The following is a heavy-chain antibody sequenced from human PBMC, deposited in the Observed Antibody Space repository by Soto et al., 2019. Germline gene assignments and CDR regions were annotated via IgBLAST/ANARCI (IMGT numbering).Heavy chain of an antibody. CDR3: ARIRRGYRIYGMDV. J-gene: IGHJ6*04. CDR2: IYYDGTA. V-gene: IGHV4-59*12. Sequence: PSETLSLTCTVSGGSFGPNYWSWIRQPPGKGLEWVGYIYYDGTARHNPSLKSRVTISLETSRSQFSLKLSSVTAADTAVYYCARIRRGYRIYGMDVWGEGTTVTVPS. D-gene: IGHD5-12*01. CDR1: GGSFGPNY.